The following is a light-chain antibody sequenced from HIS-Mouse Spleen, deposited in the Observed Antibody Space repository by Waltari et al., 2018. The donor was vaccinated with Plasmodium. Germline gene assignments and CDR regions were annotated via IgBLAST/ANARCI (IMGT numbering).Light chain of an antibody. V-gene: IGLV3-10*01. CDR2: EDS. CDR1: ALPNKY. CDR3: YSTDSSGNHRV. Sequence: SYELTQPPSVSVSPGQTARITCSGDALPNKYAYWFQQTSGPAPVLVIYEDSKRPSGIPGGFSGSSSGTMATLTISGAQVEDEADYYCYSTDSSGNHRVFGGGTKLTVL. J-gene: IGLJ3*02.